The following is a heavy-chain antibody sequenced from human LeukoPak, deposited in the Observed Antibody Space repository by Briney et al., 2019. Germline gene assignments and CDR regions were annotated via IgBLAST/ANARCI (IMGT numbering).Heavy chain of an antibody. CDR2: ISYDGSNK. CDR3: ARDGDYYDSSGPFDY. Sequence: PGGSVRLSCAASGVTFSSDAMHWVRQAPGKGLEWVAFISYDGSNKYYADSVKGRFTISRDNSKNTLYLQMNSLRAEDTAVYYCARDGDYYDSSGPFDYWGQGTLVTVPS. CDR1: GVTFSSDA. V-gene: IGHV3-30-3*01. J-gene: IGHJ4*02. D-gene: IGHD3-22*01.